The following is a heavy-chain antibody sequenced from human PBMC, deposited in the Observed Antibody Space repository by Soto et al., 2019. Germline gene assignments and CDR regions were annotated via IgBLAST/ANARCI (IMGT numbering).Heavy chain of an antibody. V-gene: IGHV3-11*06. CDR1: GFTFSDYY. CDR3: ARLGYSYGYWFDP. CDR2: ISSSSSYT. Sequence: GGSLRLSCAASGFTFSDYYMSWIRQAPGKGLEWVSYISSSSSYTNYADSVKGRFTISRDNAKNSLYLQMNSLRAEDTAVYYCARLGYSYGYWFDPWGQGTLVTVSS. D-gene: IGHD5-18*01. J-gene: IGHJ5*02.